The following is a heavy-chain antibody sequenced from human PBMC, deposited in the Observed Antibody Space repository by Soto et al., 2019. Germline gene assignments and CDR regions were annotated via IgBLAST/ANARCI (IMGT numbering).Heavy chain of an antibody. Sequence: PXASLSLTCAVCGACLSDNYCNWLRQPPGKGLEWIGEINHSGNTNYNPSLRSRVTISIDTSKNQLSLNLRSVSAADTAVYYSARGRGEFDACAQGTPVTVSS. D-gene: IGHD2-21*01. CDR1: GACLSDNY. CDR2: INHSGNT. J-gene: IGHJ5*02. CDR3: ARGRGEFDA. V-gene: IGHV4-34*01.